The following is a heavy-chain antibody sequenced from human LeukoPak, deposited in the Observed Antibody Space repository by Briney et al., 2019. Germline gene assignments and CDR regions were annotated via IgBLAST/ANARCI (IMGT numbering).Heavy chain of an antibody. D-gene: IGHD2-21*01. J-gene: IGHJ2*01. Sequence: PSETLSLTCDVSGYAIGSSHYWGWIRQPPGRGLQWIGHVNFHGTSAYNASLRGRVTISIEASKNRFSLRLISVTGADAAIYYCARVVSQAAPDWYMDVWGGGTVVIVSS. V-gene: IGHV4-38-2*01. CDR1: GYAIGSSHY. CDR3: ARVVSQAAPDWYMDV. CDR2: VNFHGTS.